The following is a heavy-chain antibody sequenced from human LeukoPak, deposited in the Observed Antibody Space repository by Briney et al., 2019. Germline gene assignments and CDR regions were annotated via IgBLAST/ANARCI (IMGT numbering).Heavy chain of an antibody. CDR1: GFTFSSYA. CDR2: ISYDGSNK. V-gene: IGHV3-30*04. CDR3: ARVVGELLLSSAFDI. Sequence: GGSLRLSCAASGFTFSSYAMHWVRQAPGKGLEWVAVISYDGSNKYYADSVKGRFTISRDNSKNTLYLQMNSLRAEDTAVYYCARVVGELLLSSAFDIWGQGTMVTVSS. D-gene: IGHD2-15*01. J-gene: IGHJ3*02.